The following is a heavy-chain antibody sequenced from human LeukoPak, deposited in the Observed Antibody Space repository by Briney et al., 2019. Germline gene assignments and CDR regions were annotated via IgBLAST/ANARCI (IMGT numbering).Heavy chain of an antibody. CDR2: INPSGDST. CDR1: GYTFTSYY. V-gene: IGHV1-46*01. D-gene: IGHD3-22*01. J-gene: IGHJ4*02. Sequence: ASVKVSCKASGYTFTSYYTHWVRQAPGQGLGWMGIINPSGDSTSYAQKFQGRVTMTRDTSTSTVYMELSSLRSEDTAVYYCARGSSGYYSAFDYWGQGTLVIVSS. CDR3: ARGSSGYYSAFDY.